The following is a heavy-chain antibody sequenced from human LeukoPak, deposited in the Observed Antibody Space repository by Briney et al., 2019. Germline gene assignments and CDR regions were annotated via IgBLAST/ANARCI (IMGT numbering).Heavy chain of an antibody. V-gene: IGHV1-18*01. CDR2: ISAYNGNT. CDR3: ARSPSSTRTYYYGMDV. CDR1: GGTFSSYA. Sequence: ASVKVSCKASGGTFSSYAISWVRQAPGQGLEWMGGISAYNGNTNYAQKLQGRVTMTTDTSTSTAYMELRSLRSDDTAVYYCARSPSSTRTYYYGMDVWGQGTTVTVSS. D-gene: IGHD6-13*01. J-gene: IGHJ6*02.